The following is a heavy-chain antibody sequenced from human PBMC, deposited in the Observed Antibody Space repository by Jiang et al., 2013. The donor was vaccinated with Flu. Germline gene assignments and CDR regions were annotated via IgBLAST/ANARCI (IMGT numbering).Heavy chain of an antibody. Sequence: SLTCTVSGGSISSGGYYWSWIRQXPGKGLEWTGYIYYSGSTYYNPSLKSRVTISVDTSKNQFSLKLSSVTAADTAVYYCARVRGRHCGGDCYSDAFDIWGQGTMVTVSS. CDR1: GGSISSGGYY. V-gene: IGHV4-31*03. D-gene: IGHD2-21*02. CDR3: ARVRGRHCGGDCYSDAFDI. CDR2: IYYSGST. J-gene: IGHJ3*02.